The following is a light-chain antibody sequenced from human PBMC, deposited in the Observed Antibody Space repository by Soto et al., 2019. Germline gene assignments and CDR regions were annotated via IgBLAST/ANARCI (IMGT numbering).Light chain of an antibody. CDR1: QNVLYSSNNKNY. CDR3: QQYYSTPKS. CDR2: WAS. J-gene: IGKJ4*02. Sequence: DIVMTQSPDSLSVSLGERATINCESSQNVLYSSNNKNYLAWYQQKPGQSPKLLIYWASTRDSGVPDRFSGSGSGTDFTLTISSLQAEDVAVYYCQQYYSTPKSFGRGTKVEFK. V-gene: IGKV4-1*01.